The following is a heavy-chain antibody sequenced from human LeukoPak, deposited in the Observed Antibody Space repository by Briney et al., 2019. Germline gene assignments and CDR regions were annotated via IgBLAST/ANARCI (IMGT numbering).Heavy chain of an antibody. V-gene: IGHV3-7*03. CDR1: GFSFSTYW. J-gene: IGHJ2*01. CDR2: IKPDGGEK. CDR3: VKVPPTWGFDL. D-gene: IGHD7-27*01. Sequence: GWSLPLSCPASGFSFSTYWMSWVRQAPGRGLEWVANIKPDGGEKYYVDSVRGRFTISRDNAKNTLYLQMNSLRAEDTAVYYCVKVPPTWGFDLWGRGTLVTVSS.